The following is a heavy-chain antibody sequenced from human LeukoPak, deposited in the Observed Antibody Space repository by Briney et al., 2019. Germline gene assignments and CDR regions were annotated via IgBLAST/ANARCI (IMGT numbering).Heavy chain of an antibody. CDR3: ARPFGGYYDSSGLYY. V-gene: IGHV3-53*01. CDR1: GFTFSTYS. J-gene: IGHJ4*02. D-gene: IGHD3-22*01. Sequence: GGSLRLSCRASGFTFSTYSMNWVRQAPGKGLEWVSVIYSGGSTYYADSVMGRFTISRDNSKNTLYLQMNSLRAEDTAVYYCARPFGGYYDSSGLYYWGQGTLVTVSS. CDR2: IYSGGST.